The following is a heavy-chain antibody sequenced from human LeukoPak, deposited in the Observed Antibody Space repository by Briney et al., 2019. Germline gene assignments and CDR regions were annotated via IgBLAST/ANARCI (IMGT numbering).Heavy chain of an antibody. CDR3: AKGLGYYDSSGYYHY. J-gene: IGHJ4*02. V-gene: IGHV3-23*01. Sequence: GGSLRLSCAASGFTFSSYAMSWVRQAPGKGLEWVSAISGSGGSTYYADSVKGRFTISRDNSKNTLYLQMNSLRAEDTAVYYCAKGLGYYDSSGYYHYWGQGTLVTVSS. CDR2: ISGSGGST. D-gene: IGHD3-22*01. CDR1: GFTFSSYA.